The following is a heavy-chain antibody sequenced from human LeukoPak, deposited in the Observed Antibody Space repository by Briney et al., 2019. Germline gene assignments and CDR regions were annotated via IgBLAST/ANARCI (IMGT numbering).Heavy chain of an antibody. D-gene: IGHD3-22*01. CDR3: ARGTMMIGP. CDR2: VYYTGST. V-gene: IGHV4-59*01. Sequence: PSETLSLTCTVSGGSISNYYWSWIRQPPGQGLECIGYVYYTGSTNYNPSLKSRVTMSVDTSKNRFSLKLSSVTAADTAVYFCARGTMMIGPWGQGTLVTVSS. CDR1: GGSISNYY. J-gene: IGHJ5*02.